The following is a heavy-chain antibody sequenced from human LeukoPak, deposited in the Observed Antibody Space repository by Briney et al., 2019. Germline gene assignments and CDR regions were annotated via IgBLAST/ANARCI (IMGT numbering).Heavy chain of an antibody. CDR1: GFTFSSYA. D-gene: IGHD3-10*01. V-gene: IGHV3-30-3*01. CDR2: ISYDRSNK. J-gene: IGHJ4*02. Sequence: PGRSLRLSCAASGFTFSSYAMHWVRQAPGKGLEWVAVISYDRSNKYYADSVEGRFTISRDNSKNTLYLQMNSLRAEDTAVYYCARDLEPQELLWFGGFDYWGQGTLVTVSS. CDR3: ARDLEPQELLWFGGFDY.